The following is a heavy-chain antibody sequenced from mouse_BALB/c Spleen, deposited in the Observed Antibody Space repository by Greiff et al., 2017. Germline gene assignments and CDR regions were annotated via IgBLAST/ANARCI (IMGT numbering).Heavy chain of an antibody. J-gene: IGHJ4*01. D-gene: IGHD4-1*02. Sequence: EVKLVESGGGLVKPGGSLKLSCAASGFTFSSYAMSWVRQTPEKRLEWVASISSGGSTYYPDSVKGRFTISRDNARNILYLQMSSLRSEDTAMYYCARGQLTPYYAMDYWGQGTSVTVSS. CDR2: ISSGGST. CDR1: GFTFSSYA. CDR3: ARGQLTPYYAMDY. V-gene: IGHV5-6-5*01.